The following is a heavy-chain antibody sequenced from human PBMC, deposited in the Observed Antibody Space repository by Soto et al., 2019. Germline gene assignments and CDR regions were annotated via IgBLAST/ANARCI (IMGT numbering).Heavy chain of an antibody. V-gene: IGHV4-4*07. J-gene: IGHJ4*02. CDR2: VYTSGST. CDR1: GDSMTKYY. D-gene: IGHD6-13*01. Sequence: QVQLQESGPGLVKPSETLSLTCNVSGDSMTKYYWSWIRQPAGKGLEWIGRVYTSGSTNNNPSLKIRVTMSIDTSNNLFSLSLKSVTAADTAVYYCARTIGAAYYFDFWGQGALVTVSS. CDR3: ARTIGAAYYFDF.